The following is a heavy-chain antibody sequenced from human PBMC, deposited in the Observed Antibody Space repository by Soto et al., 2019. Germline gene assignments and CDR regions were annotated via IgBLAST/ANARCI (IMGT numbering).Heavy chain of an antibody. CDR2: ISAYNGNT. CDR1: GYTFTSSG. D-gene: IGHD1-26*01. CDR3: ARAPRVWWVAYYYYYMDV. V-gene: IGHV1-18*01. Sequence: GASVKVSCKAPGYTFTSSGISWVRQAPGQGLEWMGWISAYNGNTNYAQKLQGRVTMTTDTSTSTAYMELRSLRSDDTAVYYCARAPRVWWVAYYYYYMDVWGKGTTVTVSS. J-gene: IGHJ6*03.